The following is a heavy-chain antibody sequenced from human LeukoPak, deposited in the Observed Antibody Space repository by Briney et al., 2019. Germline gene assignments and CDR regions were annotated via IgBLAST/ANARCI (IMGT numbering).Heavy chain of an antibody. J-gene: IGHJ3*02. D-gene: IGHD3-22*01. Sequence: PSETLSLTCTVSGGSISSYYWSWIRQPPGKGLEWIGYIYYSGSTNYNPSLKSRVTISVDTSKNQFSLKLSSVTAADTAVYYCARETPNDSSGYYYAFDIWGQGTMVTVSS. CDR3: ARETPNDSSGYYYAFDI. CDR2: IYYSGST. CDR1: GGSISSYY. V-gene: IGHV4-59*01.